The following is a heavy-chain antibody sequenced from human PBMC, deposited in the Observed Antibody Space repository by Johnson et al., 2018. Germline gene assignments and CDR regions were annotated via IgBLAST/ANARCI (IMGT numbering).Heavy chain of an antibody. Sequence: QVQLVQSGPEVKKPGASVKVSCKASGYTFTSQDINWVRQATGQGLEWMGWMNPINGNTGYAQKFQGRVAMTRNTSIRTAYMELSSLRPDDTAVDYCARGLLRGTYKYDGFDIWGQGTVVTVSS. D-gene: IGHD1-26*01. V-gene: IGHV1-8*01. CDR3: ARGLLRGTYKYDGFDI. CDR1: GYTFTSQD. J-gene: IGHJ3*02. CDR2: MNPINGNT.